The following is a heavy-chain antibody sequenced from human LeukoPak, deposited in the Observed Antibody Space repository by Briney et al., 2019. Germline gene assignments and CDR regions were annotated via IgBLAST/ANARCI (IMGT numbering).Heavy chain of an antibody. J-gene: IGHJ5*02. V-gene: IGHV4-30-4*08. CDR1: GGSISSGDYY. Sequence: PSETLSLTCTVSGGSISSGDYYWSWIRQPPGKGLEWIGYIYYSGSTYYNPSLKSRVTISVDTSKNQFSLKLSSVTAADTAVYYCARDLHCSSTSCYYGSNWFDPWGQGTPVTVSS. D-gene: IGHD2-2*01. CDR3: ARDLHCSSTSCYYGSNWFDP. CDR2: IYYSGST.